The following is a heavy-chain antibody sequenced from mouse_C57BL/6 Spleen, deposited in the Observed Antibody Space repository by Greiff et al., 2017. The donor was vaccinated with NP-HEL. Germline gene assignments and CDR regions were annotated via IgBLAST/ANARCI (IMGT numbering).Heavy chain of an antibody. CDR1: GYAFSSSW. J-gene: IGHJ2*01. Sequence: QVQLKESGPELVKPGASVKISCKASGYAFSSSWMNWVKQRPGKGLEWIGRIYPGDGDTNYNGKFKGKATLTADKSSSTAYMQLSSLTSEDSAVYFCARISHYYYGSSGGYFDYWGQGTTLTVSS. D-gene: IGHD1-1*01. V-gene: IGHV1-82*01. CDR2: IYPGDGDT. CDR3: ARISHYYYGSSGGYFDY.